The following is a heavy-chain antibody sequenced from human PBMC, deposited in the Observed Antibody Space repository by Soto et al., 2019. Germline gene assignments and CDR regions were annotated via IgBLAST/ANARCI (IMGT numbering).Heavy chain of an antibody. J-gene: IGHJ4*02. D-gene: IGHD6-19*01. CDR3: ARGRAVAGTSDY. CDR1: GGSFSGYY. V-gene: IGHV4-34*01. CDR2: INHSGST. Sequence: SETLSLTCAVYGGSFSGYYWSWIRQPPGKGLEWIGEINHSGSTNYNPSLKSRVTISVDTSKNQFSLKLSSVTAADTAVYYCARGRAVAGTSDYWGQGTLVTVSS.